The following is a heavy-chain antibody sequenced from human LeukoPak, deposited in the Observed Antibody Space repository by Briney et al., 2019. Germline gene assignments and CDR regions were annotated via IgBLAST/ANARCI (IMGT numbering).Heavy chain of an antibody. V-gene: IGHV3-23*01. J-gene: IGHJ5*02. CDR3: AKDFQYYYDKDLP. Sequence: GGSLRLSCTASGFTFGDYAMSWVRQAPGKGLEWVSAISGSGGSTYYADSVKGRFTISRDNSKNTLYLQMNSLRAEDTAVYYCAKDFQYYYDKDLPWGQGTLVTVSS. D-gene: IGHD3-22*01. CDR2: ISGSGGST. CDR1: GFTFGDYA.